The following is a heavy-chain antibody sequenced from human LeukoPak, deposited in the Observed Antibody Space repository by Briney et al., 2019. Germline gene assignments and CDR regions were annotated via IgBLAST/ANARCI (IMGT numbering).Heavy chain of an antibody. Sequence: PGGSLRLSCVVSGFTFSSYWMTWVRQAPGKGLEWVANIKQDGSEKNYVDSVKGRFTISRDNAKNSLYLQMNSLRAEDTAVYYCARDRSPEYWGQGTLVTVSS. CDR3: ARDRSPEY. D-gene: IGHD6-13*01. V-gene: IGHV3-7*01. J-gene: IGHJ4*02. CDR2: IKQDGSEK. CDR1: GFTFSSYW.